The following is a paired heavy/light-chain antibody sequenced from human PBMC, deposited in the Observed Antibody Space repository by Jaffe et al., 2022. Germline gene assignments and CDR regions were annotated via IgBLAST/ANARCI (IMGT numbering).Heavy chain of an antibody. Sequence: EVQLVESGGGLVKPGGSLRLSCAASGFTFSSYSMNWVRQAPGKGLEWVSSISSSSSYIYYADSVKGRFTISRDNAKNSLYLQMNSLRAEDTAVYYCARVWWFRELLLEGYMDVWGKGTTVTVSS. CDR1: GFTFSSYS. CDR3: ARVWWFRELLLEGYMDV. V-gene: IGHV3-21*01. D-gene: IGHD3-10*01. CDR2: ISSSSSYI. J-gene: IGHJ6*03.
Light chain of an antibody. V-gene: IGLV6-57*02. Sequence: NFMLTQPHSVSESPGKTVTISCTGSSGSIASNYVQWYQQRPGSAPTTVIYEDNQRPSGVPDRFSGSIDSSSNSASLTISGLKTEDEADYYCQSYDSSTLWVFGGGTKLTVL. J-gene: IGLJ3*02. CDR2: EDN. CDR3: QSYDSSTLWV. CDR1: SGSIASNY.